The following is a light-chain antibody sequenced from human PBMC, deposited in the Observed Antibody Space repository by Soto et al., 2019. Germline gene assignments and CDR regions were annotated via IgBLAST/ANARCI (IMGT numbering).Light chain of an antibody. Sequence: QSVLTRPPSVSGAPGQRVTLSCIGSSSNIGPDSDVHWYQQLPEAAPKLLIYGNINRPSGVPDRFSGSKSGASAALAITGLQAEDEADYYCQSYDRSLGFVFGTGTKVTVL. CDR3: QSYDRSLGFV. V-gene: IGLV1-40*01. J-gene: IGLJ1*01. CDR2: GNI. CDR1: SSNIGPDSD.